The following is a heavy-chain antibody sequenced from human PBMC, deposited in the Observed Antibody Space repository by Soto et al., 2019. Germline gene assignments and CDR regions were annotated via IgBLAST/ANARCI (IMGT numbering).Heavy chain of an antibody. Sequence: EVQLVESGGGLVQPGGSLRLSCAASGFTFSLYSMSWVRQAPGKGLEWVSYISRSSTGIHYADSVKGRFTISRDDATNPLHLHMNSLRDGDTAVYYCARAVTWGLDVWGQGTTVSISS. D-gene: IGHD3-10*01. V-gene: IGHV3-48*02. CDR1: GFTFSLYS. CDR3: ARAVTWGLDV. J-gene: IGHJ6*02. CDR2: ISRSSTGI.